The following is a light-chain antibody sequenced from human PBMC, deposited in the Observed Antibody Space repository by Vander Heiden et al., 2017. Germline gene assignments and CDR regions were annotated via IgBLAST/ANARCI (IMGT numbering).Light chain of an antibody. CDR3: QQYYTLPVST. CDR1: QDISNY. CDR2: DAS. Sequence: DIQMPQSPSSLSASVGDRVTISCQASQDISNYLNWSQKKPVIAPKLLIYDASKLDTGLPSRFRGSGSGPDFTFTIGRLQPEDLGTYYCQQYYTLPVSTFGQWTKLDLK. V-gene: IGKV1-33*01. J-gene: IGKJ2*01.